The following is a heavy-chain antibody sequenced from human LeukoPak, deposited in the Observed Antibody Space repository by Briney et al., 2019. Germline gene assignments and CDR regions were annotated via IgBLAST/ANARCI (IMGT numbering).Heavy chain of an antibody. CDR1: GFTFSSYG. J-gene: IGHJ4*02. D-gene: IGHD3-10*01. CDR3: AKPYYYGSRSYMDY. V-gene: IGHV3-30*18. Sequence: GGSLRLSCAASGFTFSSYGMHWVRQAPGKGLEWVAVISYDGSNTYYADSVKGRFTISIDNSKNMLYLQMNSLRAEDTAVYYCAKPYYYGSRSYMDYWGQGTLVTVSS. CDR2: ISYDGSNT.